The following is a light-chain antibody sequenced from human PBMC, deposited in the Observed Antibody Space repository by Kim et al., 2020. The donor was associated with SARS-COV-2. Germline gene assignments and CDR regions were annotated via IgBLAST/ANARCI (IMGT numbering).Light chain of an antibody. J-gene: IGKJ4*01. V-gene: IGKV3-11*01. CDR2: DAS. CDR3: QQRSNWPLT. Sequence: LSPGERATLSCRASQSVSSYLSWYQQKPGQAPRILIYDASNRATGIPARFSGSGSGTDFTLTISSLEPEDFAVYYCQQRSNWPLTFGGGTKVDIK. CDR1: QSVSSY.